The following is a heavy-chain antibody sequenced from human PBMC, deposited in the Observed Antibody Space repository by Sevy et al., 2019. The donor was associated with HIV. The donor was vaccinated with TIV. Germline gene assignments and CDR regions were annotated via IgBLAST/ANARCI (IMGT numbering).Heavy chain of an antibody. D-gene: IGHD6-13*01. V-gene: IGHV3-74*01. CDR3: ARAKGYSSSWYDY. CDR2: INSGGSST. J-gene: IGHJ4*02. Sequence: GGSLRLSCAASGFTFSSYWMHWVRQAPGKGLVWVSRINSGGSSTTYADSVKGRFTISRDDAKNTLYLQMNSLRAEDTAVYYCARAKGYSSSWYDYWGQGTLVTVSS. CDR1: GFTFSSYW.